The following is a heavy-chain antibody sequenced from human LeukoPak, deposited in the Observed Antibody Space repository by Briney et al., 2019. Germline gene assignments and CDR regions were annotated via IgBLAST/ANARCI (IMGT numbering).Heavy chain of an antibody. CDR1: GFTFSSYW. V-gene: IGHV3-74*01. Sequence: PGGSLRLSCAASGFTFSSYWMHWVRQAPGKGLVWVSRINTDGSSTSYADSVKGRFTISRDNAKNSLYLQMNSLRAEDTAVYYCARDSGYCSSTGCYVHYFDYWGQGTLVTVSS. CDR2: INTDGSST. D-gene: IGHD2-2*01. CDR3: ARDSGYCSSTGCYVHYFDY. J-gene: IGHJ4*02.